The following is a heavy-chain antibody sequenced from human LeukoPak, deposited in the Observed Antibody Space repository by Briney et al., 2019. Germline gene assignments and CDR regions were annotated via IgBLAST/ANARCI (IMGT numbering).Heavy chain of an antibody. CDR2: IWYDGSNK. D-gene: IGHD4-17*01. CDR3: ARATTYGAFDI. J-gene: IGHJ3*02. CDR1: GFTFSNFG. Sequence: AGGSLRLSCAASGFTFSNFGMHWVREAPGKGLEWVAVIWYDGSNKYYADSVKGRFTISRDNSKNTLYLQMNSLRAEDTAVYYCARATTYGAFDIWGQGTMVTVSS. V-gene: IGHV3-33*08.